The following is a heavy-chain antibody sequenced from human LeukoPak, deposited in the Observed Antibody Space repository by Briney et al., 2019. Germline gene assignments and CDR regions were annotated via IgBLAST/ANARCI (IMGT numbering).Heavy chain of an antibody. J-gene: IGHJ4*02. CDR2: ISSSGSTI. D-gene: IGHD3-10*01. V-gene: IGHV3-11*04. Sequence: GGSLRLSCAASGFTLSDYYMSWIRQAPGKGLEWVSYISSSGSTIYYAGSVKGRFTLSRDNAKDSLYLQMNSLRAEDTAVYYCARRSSHHSHYFDYWGQGTLVTVSS. CDR3: ARRSSHHSHYFDY. CDR1: GFTLSDYY.